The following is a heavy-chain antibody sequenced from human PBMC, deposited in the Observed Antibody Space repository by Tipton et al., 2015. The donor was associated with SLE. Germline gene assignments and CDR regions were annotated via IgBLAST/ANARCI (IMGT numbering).Heavy chain of an antibody. D-gene: IGHD6-13*01. CDR1: GFTFSNNW. V-gene: IGHV3-7*03. Sequence: GSLRLSCIVSGFTFSNNWMAWVRQAPGKGLEWVAHIREDGSEKFHVDSVRGRFAISRDNAKNSLYLHMNSLRAEDTAVYYCAKQRSGIVAAASNYWGQGTLVTVSS. CDR3: AKQRSGIVAAASNY. J-gene: IGHJ4*02. CDR2: IREDGSEK.